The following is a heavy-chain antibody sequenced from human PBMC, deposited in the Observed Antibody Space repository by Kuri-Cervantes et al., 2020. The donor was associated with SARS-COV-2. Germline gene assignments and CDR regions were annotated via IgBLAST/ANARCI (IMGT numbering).Heavy chain of an antibody. Sequence: ESLRLSCAVSGYSISSGYYWGWIRQPPGKGLDWIGSIYHSGSTYYNPSLTSRVTISVDTSKNQFSLKLSSVTAADTAVYYFARFTEYSSSLLDYWGQGTLVTVSS. D-gene: IGHD6-6*01. V-gene: IGHV4-38-2*01. CDR2: IYHSGST. CDR1: GYSISSGYY. J-gene: IGHJ4*02. CDR3: ARFTEYSSSLLDY.